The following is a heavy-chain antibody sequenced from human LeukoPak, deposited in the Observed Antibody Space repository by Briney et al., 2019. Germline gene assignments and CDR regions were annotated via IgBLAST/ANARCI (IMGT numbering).Heavy chain of an antibody. D-gene: IGHD3-10*01. Sequence: SETLSLTCSVSGGYVTGYYWTWIRQPPGKGLEWIGYIFYSGSTNYSPSLKSRVAMSIDTSKRQFSLKLNSVTAADTAVYYCAREDYYGSAADYWGQGTLVTVSS. V-gene: IGHV4-59*02. J-gene: IGHJ4*02. CDR3: AREDYYGSAADY. CDR2: IFYSGST. CDR1: GGYVTGYY.